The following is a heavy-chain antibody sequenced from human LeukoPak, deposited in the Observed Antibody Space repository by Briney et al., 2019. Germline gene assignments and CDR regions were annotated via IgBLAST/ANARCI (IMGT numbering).Heavy chain of an antibody. CDR1: GFSFRNYG. J-gene: IGHJ2*01. CDR3: AKDADTATIIYWYFDL. D-gene: IGHD5-18*01. V-gene: IGHV3-30*18. CDR2: ISDDGRNK. Sequence: WGSLRLSCAASGFSFRNYGMHWVRQAPGKGLEWVAVISDDGRNKYYADSVRGRFTISRDNSKNMLYLQTNNLRPEDTAVYHCAKDADTATIIYWYFDLWGRGSPFTVSS.